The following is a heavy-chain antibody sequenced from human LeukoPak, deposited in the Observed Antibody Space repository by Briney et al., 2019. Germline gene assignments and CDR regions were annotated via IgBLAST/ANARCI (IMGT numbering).Heavy chain of an antibody. CDR1: GGSISSYY. V-gene: IGHV4-59*01. CDR2: IYYTGTA. CDR3: AKFATVTVPNWLDF. D-gene: IGHD4-17*01. J-gene: IGHJ5*01. Sequence: PSETLSLTCTVSGGSISSYYWSWIRQPPGEGLQFIGYIYYTGTASYNPSLNSRVTMSVDTSKNQFSLKVNSVTAADTAVYYCAKFATVTVPNWLDFWGQGILVTVSS.